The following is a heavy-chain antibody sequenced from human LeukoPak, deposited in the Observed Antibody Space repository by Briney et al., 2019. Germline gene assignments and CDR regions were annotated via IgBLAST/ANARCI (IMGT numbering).Heavy chain of an antibody. CDR1: GYSITNTNH. J-gene: IGHJ3*01. CDR3: AKELPPSAAFDV. Sequence: PSETLSLTCAVSGYSITNTNHWGWIRQPPGKGLEWIGSIYHSGTTYYNLSLKSRVTISVDTSKNQFSLKISSVTAADTAMYYCAKELPPSAAFDVWGQGTMVTVSS. D-gene: IGHD1-26*01. V-gene: IGHV4-38-2*01. CDR2: IYHSGTT.